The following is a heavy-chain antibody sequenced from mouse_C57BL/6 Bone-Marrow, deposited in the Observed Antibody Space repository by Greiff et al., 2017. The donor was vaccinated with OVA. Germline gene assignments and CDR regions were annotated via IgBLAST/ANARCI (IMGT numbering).Heavy chain of an antibody. D-gene: IGHD2-1*01. CDR3: AVILIYRGYFDV. Sequence: VQLQQSGAELMKPGASVKLSCKATGYTFTGYWIEWVKQRPGHGLEWIGEILPGSGSTNYNEKFKGKATFTADPSSNTAYMQLSSLTTADSAIYDCAVILIYRGYFDVWGTGTTVTVSS. V-gene: IGHV1-9*01. J-gene: IGHJ1*03. CDR2: ILPGSGST. CDR1: GYTFTGYW.